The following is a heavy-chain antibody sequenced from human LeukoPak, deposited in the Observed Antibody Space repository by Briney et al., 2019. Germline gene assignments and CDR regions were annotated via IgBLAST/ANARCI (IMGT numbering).Heavy chain of an antibody. J-gene: IGHJ4*02. D-gene: IGHD3-22*01. Sequence: SETLSLTCTVSGGSISSSSYYWGWIRQPPGKGLEWIGSIYYSGSTYYNPSLKSRVTISVDTSKNQFSLKLSSVTAADTAVYYCARWTDSSGYYYSGGFDYWGQGTLVTVSS. V-gene: IGHV4-39*07. CDR1: GGSISSSSYY. CDR2: IYYSGST. CDR3: ARWTDSSGYYYSGGFDY.